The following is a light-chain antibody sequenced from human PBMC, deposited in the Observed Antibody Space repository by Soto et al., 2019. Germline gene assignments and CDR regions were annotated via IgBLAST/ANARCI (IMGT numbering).Light chain of an antibody. Sequence: QSVLTQPASVSGSPGQSITISCTGTGSDVGTFDLVSWYQQHPDHAPKLLVYEGTKRPSGVSRRFSGSQSVSTASLTISGLQAEDEADYYCCAFVGHSTLLFGGGTKLTVL. CDR2: EGT. V-gene: IGLV2-23*01. CDR3: CAFVGHSTLL. J-gene: IGLJ2*01. CDR1: GSDVGTFDL.